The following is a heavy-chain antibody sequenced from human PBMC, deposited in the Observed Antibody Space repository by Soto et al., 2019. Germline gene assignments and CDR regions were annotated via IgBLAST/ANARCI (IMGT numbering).Heavy chain of an antibody. CDR3: ARTYIAASRPTASDL. J-gene: IGHJ3*01. D-gene: IGHD6-13*01. V-gene: IGHV1-69*01. CDR2: AIPVFGTT. CDR1: GDTFMYYA. Sequence: QVQLVQSGAEVRKPGSSVKVSCKAAGDTFMYYAFTWVRQAPGQGLEWVGQAIPVFGTTNHAQKFQGRVTFAASESTSTADMELSSLRFEDTEVYFCARTYIAASRPTASDLWGQGTMGTVSS.